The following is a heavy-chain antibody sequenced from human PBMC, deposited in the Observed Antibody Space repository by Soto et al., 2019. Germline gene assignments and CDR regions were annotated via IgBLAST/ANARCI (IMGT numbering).Heavy chain of an antibody. J-gene: IGHJ3*02. CDR1: GYSFTSYW. CDR2: IYPGDSDT. V-gene: IGHV5-51*01. Sequence: PGESLKISCKGSGYSFTSYWIGWVRQMPGKGLEWMGIIYPGDSDTRYSPSFQGQVTISADKSISTAYLQWSSLKASDTAMYYCARQGGYYDRSGSENAFDIWGQGTMVTVSS. D-gene: IGHD3-22*01. CDR3: ARQGGYYDRSGSENAFDI.